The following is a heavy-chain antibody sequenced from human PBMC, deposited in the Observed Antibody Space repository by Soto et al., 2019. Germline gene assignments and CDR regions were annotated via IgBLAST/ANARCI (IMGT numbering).Heavy chain of an antibody. CDR2: IDSRGRTL. J-gene: IGHJ4*02. D-gene: IGHD6-6*01. V-gene: IGHV3-11*01. CDR3: ARRAARNYIDS. Sequence: GGSLRLSCAASGFTFTDYSMSWIRQAPGKGLEWPAFIDSRGRTLSYADSVKGRFTISRDNAKNSLYLQMHSLGADDTAVYYCARRAARNYIDSWGQGDVVTVSS. CDR1: GFTFTDYS.